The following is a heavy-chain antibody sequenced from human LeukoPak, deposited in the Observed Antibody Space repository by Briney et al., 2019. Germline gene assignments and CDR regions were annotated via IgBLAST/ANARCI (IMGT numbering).Heavy chain of an antibody. Sequence: SETLSLTCTISGGSISSYYWSWIRQPPGKGLEWIGYIYYSGSPNYNPSLKSRVTISVDTSKNQFSLKLTSVTAADTAVYYCAGADKWNDVLDYWVQGTLVTVSS. D-gene: IGHD1-20*01. V-gene: IGHV4-59*13. CDR3: AGADKWNDVLDY. J-gene: IGHJ4*02. CDR2: IYYSGSP. CDR1: GGSISSYY.